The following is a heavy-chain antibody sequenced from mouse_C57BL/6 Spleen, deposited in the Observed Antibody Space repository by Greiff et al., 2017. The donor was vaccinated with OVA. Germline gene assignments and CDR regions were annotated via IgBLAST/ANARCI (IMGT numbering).Heavy chain of an antibody. Sequence: VQLQQPGAELVRPGSSVKLSCKASGYTFTSYWMDWVKQRPGQGLEWIGNIYPSDSETHYNQKFKDKATLTVAKSSSTAYMQLSSLTSEDSAVYYCARGEGNYDFDYWGQGTTLTVSS. CDR2: IYPSDSET. CDR1: GYTFTSYW. V-gene: IGHV1-61*01. CDR3: ARGEGNYDFDY. D-gene: IGHD2-1*01. J-gene: IGHJ2*01.